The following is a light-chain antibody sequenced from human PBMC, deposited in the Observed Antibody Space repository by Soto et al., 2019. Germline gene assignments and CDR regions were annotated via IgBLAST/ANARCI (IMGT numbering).Light chain of an antibody. Sequence: QSALTQPASVSGSPGQSITMSCTGTSSDVGRYNFVSWYQHHPDKAPKLMIYDVSNRPSGVSNRFSGSKSGNTASLTISGLQAEDEADYYCSSYTSTSTLYVFGTGTKVTVL. CDR2: DVS. CDR3: SSYTSTSTLYV. V-gene: IGLV2-14*03. CDR1: SSDVGRYNF. J-gene: IGLJ1*01.